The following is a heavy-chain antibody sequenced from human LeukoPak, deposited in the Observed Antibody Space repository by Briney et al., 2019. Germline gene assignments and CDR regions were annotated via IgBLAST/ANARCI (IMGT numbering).Heavy chain of an antibody. J-gene: IGHJ4*02. V-gene: IGHV4-59*08. D-gene: IGHD3-16*01. CDR3: ARFSQYYDSPTHYLDY. Sequence: PSETLSPTCTVSGGSINNYYWSWVRQPPGAGLEWLAYIYYTGSTNYSPSLKTRLTISVDTSKNQFSLRLNSVTAADTAVYYCARFSQYYDSPTHYLDYWGQGILVTVSS. CDR2: IYYTGST. CDR1: GGSINNYY.